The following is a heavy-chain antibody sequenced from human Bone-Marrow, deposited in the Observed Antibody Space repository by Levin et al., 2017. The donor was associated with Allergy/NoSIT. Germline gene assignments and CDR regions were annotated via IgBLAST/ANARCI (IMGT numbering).Heavy chain of an antibody. J-gene: IGHJ5*02. CDR3: ARDLAVVGYSSSLDP. D-gene: IGHD6-6*01. CDR1: GFTFSSYA. V-gene: IGHV3-30-3*01. CDR2: ISYDGSNK. Sequence: GESLKISCAASGFTFSSYAMHWVRQAPGKGLEWVAVISYDGSNKYYADSVKGRFTISRDNSKNTLYLQMNSLRAEDTAVYYCARDLAVVGYSSSLDPWGQGTLVTVSS.